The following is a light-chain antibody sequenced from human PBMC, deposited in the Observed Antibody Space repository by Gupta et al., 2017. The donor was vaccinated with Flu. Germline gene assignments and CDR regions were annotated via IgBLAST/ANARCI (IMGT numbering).Light chain of an antibody. CDR3: YYRASNANHHAV. CDR1: SLRNSY. CDR2: AKN. Sequence: SSELTQDPAVSVALGQTVRITCQGDSLRNSYASWYQQKPGQAPVLVIYAKNIRPSGIPDRFSCASSGNTASFTITGAQEEDEADDDYYYRASNANHHAVFGGGTKLTVL. J-gene: IGLJ2*01. V-gene: IGLV3-19*01.